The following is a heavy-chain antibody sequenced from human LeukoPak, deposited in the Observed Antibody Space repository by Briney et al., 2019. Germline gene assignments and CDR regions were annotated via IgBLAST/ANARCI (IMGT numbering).Heavy chain of an antibody. V-gene: IGHV3-23*01. CDR1: GFTFSSYA. CDR3: AKDQGDSSGYLGYYYYYGMDV. J-gene: IGHJ6*02. CDR2: ISGSGGST. Sequence: GGSLRLSCAASGFTFSSYAMSWVRQAPGKGLEWVSAISGSGGSTYYADSVKGRFTISRDNSKSTLYLQMNSLRAEDTAVYYCAKDQGDSSGYLGYYYYYGMDVWGQGTTVTVSS. D-gene: IGHD3-22*01.